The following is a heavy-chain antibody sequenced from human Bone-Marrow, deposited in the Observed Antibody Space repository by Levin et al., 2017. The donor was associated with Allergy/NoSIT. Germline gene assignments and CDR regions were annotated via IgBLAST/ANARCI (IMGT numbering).Heavy chain of an antibody. CDR1: GFTFSTSA. D-gene: IGHD3-3*01. J-gene: IGHJ4*02. CDR3: AKGGEFWIPMIGADGNPIIQFFPFDS. V-gene: IGHV3-23*01. Sequence: QTGESLKISCAASGFTFSTSAVSWVRQAPGKGLEWVSSIGGIADWTDYADSVKGRFIISRDNSKNTLYLQMNSLRAEDTAVYYCAKGGEFWIPMIGADGNPIIQFFPFDSWGLGTLVTVSS. CDR2: IGGIADWT.